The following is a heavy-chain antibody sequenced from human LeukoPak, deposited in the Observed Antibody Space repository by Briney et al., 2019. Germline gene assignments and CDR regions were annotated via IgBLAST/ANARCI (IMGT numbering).Heavy chain of an antibody. D-gene: IGHD1/OR15-1a*01. CDR2: LYSGGTT. J-gene: IGHJ5*02. CDR1: GFTVSSNY. Sequence: PGGSLRLSCAASGFTVSSNYMSWVRQAPGKGLECVSILYSGGTTYYADSVKGRFTISRDNSKNTLSLQMNNVRAEDTAVYYCVFVKRNTSWFDPWGQGTLVTVSS. CDR3: VFVKRNTSWFDP. V-gene: IGHV3-53*01.